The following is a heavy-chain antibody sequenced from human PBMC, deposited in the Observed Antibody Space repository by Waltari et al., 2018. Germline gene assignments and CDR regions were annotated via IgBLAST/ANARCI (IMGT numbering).Heavy chain of an antibody. CDR2: INPDGSQK. J-gene: IGHJ4*02. V-gene: IGHV3-7*01. D-gene: IGHD3-10*01. CDR1: GFPFNTYW. CDR3: TTLARGESGDY. Sequence: EVQLVESGGGLVQPGGSLRLSCAASGFPFNTYWRKWIRQAPGKGLEWVANINPDGSQKFYVDSVKGRFTVSRDNAQNSLYLQMNNLRAEDTAVYYCTTLARGESGDYWGQGTLVTVSS.